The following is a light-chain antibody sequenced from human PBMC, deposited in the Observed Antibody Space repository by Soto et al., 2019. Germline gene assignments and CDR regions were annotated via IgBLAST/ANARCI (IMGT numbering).Light chain of an antibody. CDR1: QTISSW. CDR3: QHYNSYSEA. V-gene: IGKV1-5*03. J-gene: IGKJ1*01. Sequence: IQITQSPSTLSGSVGDRVTITCRASQTISSWLAWYQQKPGKAPKLLIYKASTLKSGVTSRFSGSGSGTEFTLTISSLQPDDFATYYCQHYNSYSEAFGQGTQVDIK. CDR2: KAS.